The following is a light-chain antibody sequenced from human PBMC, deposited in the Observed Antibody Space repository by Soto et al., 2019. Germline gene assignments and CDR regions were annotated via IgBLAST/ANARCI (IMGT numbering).Light chain of an antibody. Sequence: EIVMTQSPGTLSLSPGERATLSCRASQSVSSTSLAWYQQQPDKAPRLLIYSASSRASDVPDRFSGSGSGTDFTLTISRLQPEDFATYYCKQYDRAPYTFGQGTKLQIK. J-gene: IGKJ2*01. CDR3: KQYDRAPYT. CDR1: QSVSSTS. CDR2: SAS. V-gene: IGKV3-20*01.